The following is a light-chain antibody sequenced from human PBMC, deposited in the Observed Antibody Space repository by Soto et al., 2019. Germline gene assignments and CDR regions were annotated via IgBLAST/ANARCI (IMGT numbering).Light chain of an antibody. V-gene: IGLV2-8*01. CDR2: EVS. Sequence: QSALTQPPSASGSPGQSVTISCTGTSSDVGDYDYVSWYQQHPGKAPKLMIYEVSKRPSGVPDRFSGSKSGNTASLTVSGLQTEDEADYYCSSYTSSSTLVVFGGGTKVTVL. J-gene: IGLJ2*01. CDR1: SSDVGDYDY. CDR3: SSYTSSSTLVV.